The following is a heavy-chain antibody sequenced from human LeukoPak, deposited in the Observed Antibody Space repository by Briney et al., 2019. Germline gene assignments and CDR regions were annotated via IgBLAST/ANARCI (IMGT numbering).Heavy chain of an antibody. CDR3: TTKYCGGDCYPARTDY. Sequence: GGSLRLSCEALGFTFSNAWMSWVRQAPGKGLEWVGRIKSKTDGGTTDYAAPVKGRFTISRDDSKNTLYLQMNSLKTEDTAVYYCTTKYCGGDCYPARTDYWGQGTLVTVSS. J-gene: IGHJ4*02. CDR1: GFTFSNAW. D-gene: IGHD2-21*02. CDR2: IKSKTDGGTT. V-gene: IGHV3-15*01.